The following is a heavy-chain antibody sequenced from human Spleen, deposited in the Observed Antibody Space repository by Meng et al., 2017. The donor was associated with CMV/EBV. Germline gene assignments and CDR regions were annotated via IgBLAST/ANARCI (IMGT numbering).Heavy chain of an antibody. Sequence: GGSLRLSCAASGFFFNRYTMHWVRQAPGKGLEWVSVIYSGGSNTYYADSVKGRFTISRDNSKNTLFLQMNSLRAEDTAVYYCAKDRGYSYGYVFDYWGQGTLVTVSS. CDR3: AKDRGYSYGYVFDY. D-gene: IGHD5-18*01. J-gene: IGHJ4*02. CDR2: IYSGGSNT. CDR1: GFFFNRYT. V-gene: IGHV3-23*03.